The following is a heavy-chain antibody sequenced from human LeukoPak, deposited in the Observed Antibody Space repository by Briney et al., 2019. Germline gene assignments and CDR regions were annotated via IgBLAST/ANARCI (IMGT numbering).Heavy chain of an antibody. D-gene: IGHD3-10*01. J-gene: IGHJ6*03. CDR2: ISGSGGRT. Sequence: PGGSLRLTCAASGFTFRSYAMSWVRQAPGKGLEWVAAISGSGGRTYYTDSVKGRFTISRDNSKNTLYLQMNSLRAEDTAVYYCANSPPGSNYYYYYMDVWGKGTTVTVSS. CDR1: GFTFRSYA. V-gene: IGHV3-23*01. CDR3: ANSPPGSNYYYYYMDV.